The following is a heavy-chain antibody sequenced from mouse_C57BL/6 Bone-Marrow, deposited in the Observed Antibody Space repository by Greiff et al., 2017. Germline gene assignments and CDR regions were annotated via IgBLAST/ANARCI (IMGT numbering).Heavy chain of an antibody. J-gene: IGHJ3*01. V-gene: IGHV1-81*01. Sequence: QVQLQQSGAELARPGASVKLSCKASGYTFTSYGISWVKQRTGQGLEWIGEIYPRSGNTYYNEKFKGKATLTADKSSSTAYMELRSLTSEDSAVCFCARSYYYGSSFAYWGQGTLVTVSA. CDR3: ARSYYYGSSFAY. CDR2: IYPRSGNT. D-gene: IGHD1-1*01. CDR1: GYTFTSYG.